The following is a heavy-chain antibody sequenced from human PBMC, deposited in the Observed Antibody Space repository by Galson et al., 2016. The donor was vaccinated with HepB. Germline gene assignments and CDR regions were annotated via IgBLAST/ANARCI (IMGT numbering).Heavy chain of an antibody. J-gene: IGHJ4*02. CDR3: ARAYNFFDY. CDR1: GYTFIHFA. CDR2: INTNTGNP. Sequence: SVKVSCKASGYTFIHFAVNWVRQAPGQGLEWMGWINTNTGNPTYAQDFTGRFVFSMDTSVSTAYLQINNLGAEDTAVYYCARAYNFFDYWGQGTVVTVSS. V-gene: IGHV7-4-1*02. D-gene: IGHD5-24*01.